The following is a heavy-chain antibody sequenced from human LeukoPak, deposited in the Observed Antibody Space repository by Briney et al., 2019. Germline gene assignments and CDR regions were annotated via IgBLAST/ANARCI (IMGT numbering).Heavy chain of an antibody. CDR2: ISGSDGSR. V-gene: IGHV3-23*01. CDR1: GFTFDSYA. CDR3: AKGRASGTLYYYGMDV. D-gene: IGHD1-1*01. Sequence: PGGTLRLSCAASGFTFDSYAMRWVRQAPGKVLEWVSSISGSDGSRYYVDFVKGRFTSSGDNSKNTLYLQMNSLRAEDTAVYYCAKGRASGTLYYYGMDVWGKGTTVTVSA. J-gene: IGHJ6*04.